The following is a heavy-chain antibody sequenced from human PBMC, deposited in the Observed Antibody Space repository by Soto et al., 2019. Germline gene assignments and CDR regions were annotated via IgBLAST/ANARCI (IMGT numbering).Heavy chain of an antibody. D-gene: IGHD2-15*01. V-gene: IGHV4-34*01. CDR3: ARVEAAKFFDH. J-gene: IGHJ4*02. CDR2: INHSGST. CDR1: GGSLSGYD. Sequence: SATLSLTCAAYGGSLSGYDWILIRQPPGKGLEWIGEINHSGSTNYNPSLKSRVTISVDTSKNQFSLRLNSVTAADTAVYFCARVEAAKFFDHWGQGALVTVSS.